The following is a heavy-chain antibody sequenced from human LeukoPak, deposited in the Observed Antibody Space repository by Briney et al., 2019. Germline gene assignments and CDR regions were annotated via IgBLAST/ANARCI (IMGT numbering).Heavy chain of an antibody. V-gene: IGHV3-23*01. Sequence: GGSLRLSGAASGFTFSSYAMNWVRQAPGKGLEGASAISGSGGSTDYADSVKGRFTISRDNSKTTLFLQMNSLRAEDTALYYCAKDIEVAITGHYFDLWGRGTLVAVSS. J-gene: IGHJ2*01. CDR3: AKDIEVAITGHYFDL. D-gene: IGHD3-22*01. CDR2: ISGSGGST. CDR1: GFTFSSYA.